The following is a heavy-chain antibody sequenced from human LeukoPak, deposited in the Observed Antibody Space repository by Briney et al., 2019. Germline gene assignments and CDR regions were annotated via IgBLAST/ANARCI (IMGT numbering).Heavy chain of an antibody. CDR3: ARAPRTSVTTRGWWFDP. CDR2: INPSGGST. V-gene: IGHV1-46*01. D-gene: IGHD4-17*01. CDR1: GYTFTSYY. J-gene: IGHJ5*02. Sequence: DSVKVSCKASGYTFTSYYMHWVRQAPGQGLEWMGIINPSGGSTSYAQKFQGRVTMTRDTSTSTVYMELSSLRSEDTAVYYCARAPRTSVTTRGWWFDPWGQGTLVTVSS.